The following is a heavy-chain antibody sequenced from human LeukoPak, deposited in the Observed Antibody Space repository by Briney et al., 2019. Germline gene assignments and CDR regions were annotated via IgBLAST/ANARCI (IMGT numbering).Heavy chain of an antibody. CDR2: IYYSGST. V-gene: IGHV4-59*08. Sequence: PSETLSLTCTVSGGSISNYYWSWIRQPPGEGLEWIGYIYYSGSTNYNPSLKSRVTISIYTSKNQFPLNLTSVSAADAAVYYCARGGLGGITAYSNYLFDYWGQGTLVTVSS. J-gene: IGHJ4*02. CDR3: ARGGLGGITAYSNYLFDY. D-gene: IGHD4-11*01. CDR1: GGSISNYY.